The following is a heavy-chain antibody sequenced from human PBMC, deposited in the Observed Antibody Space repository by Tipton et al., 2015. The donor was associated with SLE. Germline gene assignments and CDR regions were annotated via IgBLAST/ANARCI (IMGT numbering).Heavy chain of an antibody. CDR3: ARARPLGDAFDI. D-gene: IGHD7-27*01. Sequence: SLRLSCAAPGFTFSSYWMSWVRQAPGKGLEWVANIKQDGTEKYYVDSVKGRFTISRDSAKNSLYLQMNGLRVEDTAMYYCARARPLGDAFDIWGQGTMVTVSS. CDR2: IKQDGTEK. CDR1: GFTFSSYW. V-gene: IGHV3-7*01. J-gene: IGHJ3*02.